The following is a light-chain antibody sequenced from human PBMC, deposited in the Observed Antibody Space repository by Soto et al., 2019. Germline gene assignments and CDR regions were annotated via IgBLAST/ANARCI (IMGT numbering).Light chain of an antibody. V-gene: IGLV2-23*01. Sequence: QSALTQPASVSGSPGQSITISCTGTSSDVGSYNLVSWYQQHPGKAPKLMIYEGSKRPSGVSNRFSGSKSGNTASLTISGLQAEDEADYYCCSYAGSSTPLLGTGTKVTV. CDR1: SSDVGSYNL. CDR2: EGS. J-gene: IGLJ1*01. CDR3: CSYAGSSTPL.